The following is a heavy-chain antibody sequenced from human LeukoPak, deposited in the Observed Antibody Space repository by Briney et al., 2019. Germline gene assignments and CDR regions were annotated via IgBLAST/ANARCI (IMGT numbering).Heavy chain of an antibody. V-gene: IGHV4-34*01. Sequence: SETLSLTCAVYGGSFSGYYWSWIRQPPGKGLEWIGEINHSGSNNYNPSLKSRVTISVDTSKNQFSLKLSSVTAADTAVYYCARGTGSVSRRYDYWGQGTLVTVSS. CDR3: ARGTGSVSRRYDY. CDR2: INHSGSN. D-gene: IGHD3-10*01. CDR1: GGSFSGYY. J-gene: IGHJ4*02.